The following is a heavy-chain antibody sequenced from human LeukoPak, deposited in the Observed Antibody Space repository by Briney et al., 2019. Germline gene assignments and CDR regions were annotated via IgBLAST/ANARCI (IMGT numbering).Heavy chain of an antibody. Sequence: SVKVSCKASGGTFSSYAISWVRQAPGQGLEWMGRIIPILGIANYAQKFQGRVTITADKSTSTAYMELSSLRSEDTAVYYCARVGGPNSGYDHWGQGTLVTVSS. V-gene: IGHV1-69*04. D-gene: IGHD5-12*01. CDR2: IIPILGIA. CDR3: ARVGGPNSGYDH. J-gene: IGHJ4*02. CDR1: GGTFSSYA.